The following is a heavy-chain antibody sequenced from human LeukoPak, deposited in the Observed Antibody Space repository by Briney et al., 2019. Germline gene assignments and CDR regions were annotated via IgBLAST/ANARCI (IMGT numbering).Heavy chain of an antibody. CDR1: GGSISSGGYS. CDR2: IYHSGST. J-gene: IGHJ6*02. V-gene: IGHV4-30-2*01. Sequence: SQTLSLTCAVSGGSISSGGYSWSWIRQPPGKGLEWIGYIYHSGSTYYNPSLKSRVTMSVDRSKNQFSLKLSSVTAADTAVYYCARGSFGGYYYYGMDVWGQGTTVTVSS. D-gene: IGHD2-15*01. CDR3: ARGSFGGYYYYGMDV.